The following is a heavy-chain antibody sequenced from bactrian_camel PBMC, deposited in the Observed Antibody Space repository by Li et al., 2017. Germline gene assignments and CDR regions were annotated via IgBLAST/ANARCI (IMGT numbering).Heavy chain of an antibody. D-gene: IGHD3*01. CDR2: INAGGTT. V-gene: IGHV3S40*01. J-gene: IGHJ4*01. Sequence: EVQLVESGGGLVQPGGSLRLSCAASGFTFSRNAMSWVRQAPGKALEWVSVINAGGTTGYADSVKGRFTISRDNAKNTVYLQLNSLKTEDMAMYYCAKAMSSLWDYDYWGQGTQVTVS. CDR1: GFTFSRNA. CDR3: AKAMSSLWDYDY.